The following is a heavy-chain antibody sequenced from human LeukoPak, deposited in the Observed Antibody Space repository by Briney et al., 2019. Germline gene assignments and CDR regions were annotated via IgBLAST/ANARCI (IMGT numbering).Heavy chain of an antibody. CDR1: GFTFSSYG. V-gene: IGHV3-30*18. J-gene: IGHJ4*02. Sequence: PGRSLRLSCATSGFTFSSYGMHWVRQAPGKGLEWVAVISYDGSNKYYADSVKGRFTISRDNSKNTLYLQMNSLRAEDTAVYYCAKVGARIAVAGTIDYWGQGTLVTVSS. CDR2: ISYDGSNK. D-gene: IGHD6-19*01. CDR3: AKVGARIAVAGTIDY.